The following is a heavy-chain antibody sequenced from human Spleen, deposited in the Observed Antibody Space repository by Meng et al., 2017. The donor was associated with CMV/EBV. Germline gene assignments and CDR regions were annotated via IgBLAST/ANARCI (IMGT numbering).Heavy chain of an antibody. CDR2: INPKTGGT. V-gene: IGHV1-2*02. CDR3: VRGGVLQFLEWLFF. CDR1: GYSFNGSY. J-gene: IGHJ4*02. D-gene: IGHD3-3*01. Sequence: KASGYSFNGSYIHWVRQAPGQGLEWMGWINPKTGGTYSTQRFQGRVTMTRDSSLSTAYMELGRLRSDDTAVYFCVRGGVLQFLEWLFFWGQGTLVTVSS.